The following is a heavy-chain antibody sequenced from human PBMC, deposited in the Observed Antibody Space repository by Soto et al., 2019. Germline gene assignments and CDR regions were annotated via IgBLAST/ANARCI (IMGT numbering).Heavy chain of an antibody. CDR3: ANSVGSGPGTLDY. V-gene: IGHV3-15*07. Sequence: GGSLRLSCAASGLSLSNTYMDWVRQAPGKGLEWVGRIGSKLEGGREDYAAPAKGRFSISRDDSKNTLYLQMNSLRAEDTAVYYCANSVGSGPGTLDYWGQGTLVTVSS. D-gene: IGHD1-26*01. CDR1: GLSLSNTY. CDR2: IGSKLEGGRE. J-gene: IGHJ4*02.